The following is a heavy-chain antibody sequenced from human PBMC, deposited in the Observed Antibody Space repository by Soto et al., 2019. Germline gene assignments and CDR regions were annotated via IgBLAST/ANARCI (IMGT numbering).Heavy chain of an antibody. CDR2: ISDNVGTT. D-gene: IGHD1-1*01. J-gene: IGHJ3*02. CDR3: AKGRGTGATRLGAFDI. Sequence: EVQLLESGGGLVQPGGSLRLSCAASGFTFRTYAMTWVHQAPGKGLEWVSGISDNVGTTYYADSVKGRFTISRDNSRSALYLQMNSLRAEDTALYYCAKGRGTGATRLGAFDIWGQGTMVTVSS. V-gene: IGHV3-23*01. CDR1: GFTFRTYA.